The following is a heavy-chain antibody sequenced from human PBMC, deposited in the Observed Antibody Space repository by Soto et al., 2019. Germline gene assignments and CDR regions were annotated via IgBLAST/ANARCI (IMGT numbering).Heavy chain of an antibody. V-gene: IGHV1-18*01. CDR2: ISAYSGKT. J-gene: IGHJ4*02. CDR1: GYTFTTYG. Sequence: QVPLVQSGCEVKNPGASVKVSCKTSGYTFTTYGISWVRQAPGQGLEWVGWISAYSGKTHYAQKFQGKVTMTTDTSTNTAYLELRSLRSDDTAVYYCARDPYLGDHQYWGQGTLVTVSS. D-gene: IGHD3-16*01. CDR3: ARDPYLGDHQY.